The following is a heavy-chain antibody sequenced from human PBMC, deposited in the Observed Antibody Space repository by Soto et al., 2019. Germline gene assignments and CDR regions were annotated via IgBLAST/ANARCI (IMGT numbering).Heavy chain of an antibody. CDR2: ITSSGAA. J-gene: IGHJ5*02. CDR1: GFTFNNYA. Sequence: DVQLLESGGDLAQPGGSLRLSCEASGFTFNNYAIAWVRQAPGKGLEWVSGITSSGAAYYADSVKGRFTISRDNSKNTRYLQMNSLRAEDTAVYYCAKGESSVSARDFDPWGQGTLVTVSS. D-gene: IGHD3-22*01. CDR3: AKGESSVSARDFDP. V-gene: IGHV3-23*01.